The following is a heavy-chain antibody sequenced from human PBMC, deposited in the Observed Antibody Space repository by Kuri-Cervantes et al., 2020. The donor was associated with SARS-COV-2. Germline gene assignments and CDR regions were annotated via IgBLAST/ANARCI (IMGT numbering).Heavy chain of an antibody. J-gene: IGHJ4*02. CDR3: ARDVDPYYDYWSGSAGY. V-gene: IGHV3-74*01. CDR2: IYTEGSTA. CDR1: GFSFSSYW. Sequence: GESLKISCAASGFSFSSYWMHWVRQAPGKGLVWVSRIYTEGSTASYADSVKGRFTISRDNAKNTLFLQMNSLRAGDTAVYYCARDVDPYYDYWSGSAGYWGQGTLVTVSS. D-gene: IGHD3-3*01.